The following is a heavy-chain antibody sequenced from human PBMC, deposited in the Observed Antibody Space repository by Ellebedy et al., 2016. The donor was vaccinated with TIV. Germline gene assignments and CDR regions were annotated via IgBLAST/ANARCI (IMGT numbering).Heavy chain of an antibody. CDR2: IYYSGST. CDR1: DGSIISSSYF. V-gene: IGHV4-39*07. J-gene: IGHJ5*02. Sequence: MPSETLSLTCTVSDGSIISSSYFWGWIRQPPGKGLEWIGSIYYSGSTHSNPSLKSRVTISVDTSKNQFSLNLSSVTAADTAVYYCARDPALPRGRFDPWGQGTLVTVSS. CDR3: ARDPALPRGRFDP.